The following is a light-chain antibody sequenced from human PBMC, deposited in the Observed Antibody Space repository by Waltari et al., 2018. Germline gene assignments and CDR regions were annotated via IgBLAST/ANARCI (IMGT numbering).Light chain of an antibody. V-gene: IGKV3-11*01. CDR2: DSS. CDR1: QGNGSH. Sequence: EIVLTQSPATLSLSPGERATISCRASQGNGSHLAWYQQKPVQPPRLLVFDSSNRSTGIPARFRGAGSGTDFTFSITTLEPEDFAVYYCQHRSDWPWTFGQGTKVAFK. CDR3: QHRSDWPWT. J-gene: IGKJ1*01.